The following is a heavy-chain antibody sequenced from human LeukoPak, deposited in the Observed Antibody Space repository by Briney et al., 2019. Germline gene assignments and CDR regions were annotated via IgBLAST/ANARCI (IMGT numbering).Heavy chain of an antibody. CDR1: GGTFSSYA. Sequence: SVKVSCKASGGTFSSYAISWVRQAPGQGLEWMGRIIPILGIANYAQKFQGRVTITADKSTSTAYMELSSLRSEDTAVYYCARDREQWLPRPGGLDYWGQGTLVTVSS. CDR2: IIPILGIA. V-gene: IGHV1-69*04. D-gene: IGHD6-19*01. J-gene: IGHJ4*02. CDR3: ARDREQWLPRPGGLDY.